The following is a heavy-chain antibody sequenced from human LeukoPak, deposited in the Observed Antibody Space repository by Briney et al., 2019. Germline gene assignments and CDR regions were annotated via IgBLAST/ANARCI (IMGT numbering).Heavy chain of an antibody. D-gene: IGHD3-3*01. V-gene: IGHV1-69*06. CDR2: IIPIFGTA. J-gene: IGHJ4*02. CDR3: ARGNTIFGVVTDFDC. CDR1: GGTFSSYA. Sequence: SVKVSCKASGGTFSSYAISWVRQAPGQGLEWMGGIIPIFGTANYAQKFQGRVTITADKSTSTAYMELSGLRSEDTAVYYCARGNTIFGVVTDFDCWGQGTLVTVSS.